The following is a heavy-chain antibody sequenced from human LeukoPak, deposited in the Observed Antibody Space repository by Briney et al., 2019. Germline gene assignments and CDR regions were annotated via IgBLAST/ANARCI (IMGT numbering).Heavy chain of an antibody. CDR3: AGDYGDIPPDWYYDL. Sequence: SETLSLTCTVSGGSISSYYWSWIRQPPGKGLEWIGYIYYSGSTNYNPSLKSRVTISVDTSKNQFSLKLRSVTAADTAVYHCAGDYGDIPPDWYYDLWAEAPWSLSPQ. V-gene: IGHV4-59*01. D-gene: IGHD4-17*01. J-gene: IGHJ2*01. CDR1: GGSISSYY. CDR2: IYYSGST.